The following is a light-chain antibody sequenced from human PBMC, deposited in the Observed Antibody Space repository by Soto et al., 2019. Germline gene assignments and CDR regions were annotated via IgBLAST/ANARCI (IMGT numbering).Light chain of an antibody. CDR1: QDVTNY. Sequence: DIQMTQSPSSLSASVGDRVTITCQASQDVTNYLNWYQQKPGKAPKLLIYDASNLETGVPSRFSGSGSGTDFTFTISSLQPEDTATYFCQQYDSLPLTFGGGTKVEIK. CDR2: DAS. CDR3: QQYDSLPLT. V-gene: IGKV1-33*01. J-gene: IGKJ4*01.